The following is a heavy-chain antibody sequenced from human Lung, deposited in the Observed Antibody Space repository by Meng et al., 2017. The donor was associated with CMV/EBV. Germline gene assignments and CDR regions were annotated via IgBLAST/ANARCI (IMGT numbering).Heavy chain of an antibody. CDR1: GYTFTSYG. J-gene: IGHJ5*02. D-gene: IGHD3-3*01. CDR2: ISAYNHNT. Sequence: ASVKVSCKASGYTFTSYGIKWVRQAPGQEPKWMGWISAYNHNTNYAQNVQGRVTMSTDTSTSTAYIELRSLKSDDTAVYYCAREGAPHYDFWTDYFHSFFHPWGQGTPVTVSS. V-gene: IGHV1-18*01. CDR3: AREGAPHYDFWTDYFHSFFHP.